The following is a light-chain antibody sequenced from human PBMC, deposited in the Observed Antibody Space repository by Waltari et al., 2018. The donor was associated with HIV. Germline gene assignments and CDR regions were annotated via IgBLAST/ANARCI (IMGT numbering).Light chain of an antibody. CDR1: SSDVGGYNP. CDR3: TSYTTINTYV. Sequence: QSALTQPASVSGSPGQSLTISCTGTSSDVGGYNPVSWYQQHPAKAPKVIIYEVSNRPSGVSNRFSGSKSGNTASLTISGLQAEDEADYYCTSYTTINTYVFGTGTKVTVL. CDR2: EVS. V-gene: IGLV2-14*03. J-gene: IGLJ1*01.